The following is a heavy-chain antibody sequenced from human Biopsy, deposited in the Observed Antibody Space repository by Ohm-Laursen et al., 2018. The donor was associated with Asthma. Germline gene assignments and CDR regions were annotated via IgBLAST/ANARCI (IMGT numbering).Heavy chain of an antibody. J-gene: IGHJ5*02. V-gene: IGHV4-31*01. D-gene: IGHD4-17*01. CDR1: GGSINIGDYY. CDR3: ARTTYGHDGFDP. CDR2: IYYSGNT. Sequence: TLSLTCTVSGGSINIGDYYWSSIRQHPVKGLERIGHIYYSGNTYYDPSLKSPVSISLDTSKNQFSLSLTPVTAPDTAVYYGARTTYGHDGFDPWGQGTLVTVSS.